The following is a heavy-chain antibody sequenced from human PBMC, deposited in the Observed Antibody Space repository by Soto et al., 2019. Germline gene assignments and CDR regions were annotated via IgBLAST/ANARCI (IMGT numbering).Heavy chain of an antibody. Sequence: LSLTCAASGFTFDDYAMHWVRQAPGKGLEWVSGISWNSGSIGYADSVKGRFTISRDNAKNSLYLQMNSLRAEDTALYYCAKSHTTGLFDAFDIWGQGTMVTVSS. CDR1: GFTFDDYA. CDR3: AKSHTTGLFDAFDI. CDR2: ISWNSGSI. J-gene: IGHJ3*02. D-gene: IGHD1-26*01. V-gene: IGHV3-9*01.